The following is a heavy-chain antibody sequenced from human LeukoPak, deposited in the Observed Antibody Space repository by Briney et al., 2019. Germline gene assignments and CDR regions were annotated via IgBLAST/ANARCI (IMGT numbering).Heavy chain of an antibody. V-gene: IGHV1-18*01. CDR2: ISTYNGNT. Sequence: GASVKVPCKASGYTFTSYGISWVRPAPGQGLAWMGWISTYNGNTKYAQKFQVRLTMTTDTSTTTAYMELRSLRSDDTAVYYCARLPSDDFWSGYYFKGHFDHWGQGTPVTVSS. J-gene: IGHJ4*02. CDR3: ARLPSDDFWSGYYFKGHFDH. CDR1: GYTFTSYG. D-gene: IGHD3-3*01.